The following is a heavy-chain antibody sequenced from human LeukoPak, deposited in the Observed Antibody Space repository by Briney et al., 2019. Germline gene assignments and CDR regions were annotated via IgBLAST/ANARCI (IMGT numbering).Heavy chain of an antibody. Sequence: SETLSLTCAVYGGSFSGYYWSWIRQPPGKGLEWIGEINQSGSTNYNPSLKSRVTISVDTSKNQFSLKLSSVTAADTAVYYCARADNSSGWPYYFDYWGQGTLVTVSS. CDR3: ARADNSSGWPYYFDY. J-gene: IGHJ4*02. D-gene: IGHD6-19*01. CDR1: GGSFSGYY. V-gene: IGHV4-34*01. CDR2: INQSGST.